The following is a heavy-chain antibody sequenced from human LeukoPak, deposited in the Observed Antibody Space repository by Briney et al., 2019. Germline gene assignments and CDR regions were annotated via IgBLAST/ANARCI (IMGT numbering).Heavy chain of an antibody. D-gene: IGHD3-9*01. CDR2: IYYSGST. Sequence: SETLSLTCTVSGVSISSYYWSWIRQPPGKGLERIGYIYYSGSTNYNPSLKSRVTISVDTSKNQFSLKLSSVTAADTAVYYCASGLAGSYGMDVWGQGTTVTVSS. J-gene: IGHJ6*02. V-gene: IGHV4-59*01. CDR1: GVSISSYY. CDR3: ASGLAGSYGMDV.